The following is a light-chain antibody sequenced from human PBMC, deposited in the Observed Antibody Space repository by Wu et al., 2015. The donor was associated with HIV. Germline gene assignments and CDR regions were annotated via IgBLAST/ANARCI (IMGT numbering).Light chain of an antibody. Sequence: EIVLTQSPGTLSLSPGERATLSCRASQSVRSNYLAWYQQRPGQAPRLLIHGASSRATGIPDRFSGRGSETDFTLTISRLEPEDFAVYYCQHFDSSPQKWTFGQGSKVEIK. CDR3: QHFDSSPQKWT. CDR1: QSVRSNY. J-gene: IGKJ1*01. CDR2: GAS. V-gene: IGKV3-20*01.